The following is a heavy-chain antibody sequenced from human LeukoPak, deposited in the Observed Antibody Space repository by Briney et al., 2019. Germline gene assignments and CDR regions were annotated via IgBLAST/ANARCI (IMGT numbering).Heavy chain of an antibody. V-gene: IGHV4-4*07. J-gene: IGHJ6*02. D-gene: IGHD3-9*01. Sequence: SETLSLTCTVSGGSISRYYWSWIRQPAGKGLEWIGRIYTSGGTNYNPSLKSRVTMSVDTSENQFSLKLSSVTAADTAVYYCARDRHIYDILTGYYSYYGMDVWGQGTTVTVSS. CDR1: GGSISRYY. CDR2: IYTSGGT. CDR3: ARDRHIYDILTGYYSYYGMDV.